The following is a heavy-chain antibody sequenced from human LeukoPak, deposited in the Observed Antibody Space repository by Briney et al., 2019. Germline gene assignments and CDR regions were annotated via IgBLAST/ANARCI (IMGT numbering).Heavy chain of an antibody. V-gene: IGHV3-53*01. J-gene: IGHJ5*02. CDR3: ARFDSASGSLDL. Sequence: GGSLRLSCAVSGFAVSSNYMTWVRQAPGKGLEWVSFLYTTGSTYYTDSVKGRFTISRDSSKNTLDLQLNSLRAEDTAVYYCARFDSASGSLDLWGQGTLVTVSS. CDR2: LYTTGST. CDR1: GFAVSSNY. D-gene: IGHD2-15*01.